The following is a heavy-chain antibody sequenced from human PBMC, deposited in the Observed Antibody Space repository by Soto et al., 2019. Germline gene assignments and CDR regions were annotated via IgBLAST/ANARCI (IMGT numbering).Heavy chain of an antibody. D-gene: IGHD6-6*01. CDR2: IWYDGSNK. Sequence: VQLVASGGGVVQPGRSLRLSCAASGFSFSSYGMHWVRQAPGKGLEWVAVIWYDGSNKYYGDSVKGRFTIARDNSKDTLYLQMNSLRAEDTAVYYCARSPPGVAGRYYFDYWGQGTLITVSS. CDR1: GFSFSSYG. V-gene: IGHV3-33*01. CDR3: ARSPPGVAGRYYFDY. J-gene: IGHJ4*02.